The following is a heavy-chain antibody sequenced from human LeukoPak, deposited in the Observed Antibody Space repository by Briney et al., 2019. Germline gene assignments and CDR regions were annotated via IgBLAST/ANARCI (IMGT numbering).Heavy chain of an antibody. V-gene: IGHV3-7*05. CDR2: INQDGSEK. CDR3: ARVLTGMAAAGTDAFDV. J-gene: IGHJ3*01. Sequence: GGSLRLSSAASGFTFSSYCVTWVRQAPGKGLGWVANINQDGSEKYYVDSVKGRFTISRDNAKNSLSLQMNSLTVEDTAVYYCARVLTGMAAAGTDAFDVWGQGTTVTVSS. D-gene: IGHD6-13*01. CDR1: GFTFSSYC.